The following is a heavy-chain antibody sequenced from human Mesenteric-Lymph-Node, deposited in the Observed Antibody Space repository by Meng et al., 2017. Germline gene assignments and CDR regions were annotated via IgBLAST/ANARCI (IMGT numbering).Heavy chain of an antibody. D-gene: IGHD3-10*01. V-gene: IGHV1-69*05. CDR1: GGTFSSYA. Sequence: SVKVSCKASGGTFSSYAISWVRQAPGQGLEWMGGIIPIFGTANYAQKFQGRVTITRDTSASTAYMELSSLRSEDTAVYYCARDDITMVRGVITYNWFDPWGQGTLVTVSS. CDR3: ARDDITMVRGVITYNWFDP. CDR2: IIPIFGTA. J-gene: IGHJ5*02.